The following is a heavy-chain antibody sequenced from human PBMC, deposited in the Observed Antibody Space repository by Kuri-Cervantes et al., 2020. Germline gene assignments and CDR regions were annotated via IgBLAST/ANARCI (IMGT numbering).Heavy chain of an antibody. CDR3: ATGRTTVTYAGGMDV. Sequence: ASVKVSCKASGYTFTSYAISWVRQAPGQGLEWMGWISAYNGNINYAQKLQGRVTMTTDTSTSTAYMELRSLRSDDTAVYYCATGRTTVTYAGGMDVWGQGTTVTVSS. J-gene: IGHJ6*02. D-gene: IGHD4-17*01. CDR2: ISAYNGNI. V-gene: IGHV1-18*01. CDR1: GYTFTSYA.